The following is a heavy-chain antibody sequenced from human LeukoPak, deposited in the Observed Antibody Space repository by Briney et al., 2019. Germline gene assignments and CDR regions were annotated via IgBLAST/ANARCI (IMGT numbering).Heavy chain of an antibody. J-gene: IGHJ4*02. Sequence: PSETLSLTCTVSGGSISSGGYYWSWIRQHPGKGLEWIGYMYYSGSTYYNPSLESRASVSVDTSKNQFSLKLSSVTAADTAVYYCARDPRRLTGTPKTGGDYWGQGTLVTVSS. CDR2: MYYSGST. CDR3: ARDPRRLTGTPKTGGDY. CDR1: GGSISSGGYY. V-gene: IGHV4-31*03. D-gene: IGHD3-9*01.